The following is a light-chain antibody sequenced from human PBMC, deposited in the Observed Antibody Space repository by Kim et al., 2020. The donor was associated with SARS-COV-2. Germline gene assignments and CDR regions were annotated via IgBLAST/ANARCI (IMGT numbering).Light chain of an antibody. V-gene: IGKV3-11*01. CDR2: DAS. Sequence: SLAPGERAPPSCTSRESITSYLGWYQQKPGQAPRLLNYDASKRATGIPGRFSGSGAGTDFTLTISLLAAEDFAVYYCQQRHSWPRTFGQGTKLEI. J-gene: IGKJ2*01. CDR1: ESITSY. CDR3: QQRHSWPRT.